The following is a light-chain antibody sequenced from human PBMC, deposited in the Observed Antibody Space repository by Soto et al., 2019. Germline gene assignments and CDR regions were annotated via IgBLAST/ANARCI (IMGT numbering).Light chain of an antibody. J-gene: IGKJ3*01. Sequence: ENVLTQSPGTLSLSPGERATLSCRASQSIGSSYLAWYQQKPGHAPRLIIYGTSSRATGIPDRFSGSGSGTEFTLTISSLQPEDFATYYCQQLNSYPFTFGPGTKVDIK. CDR3: QQLNSYPFT. CDR1: QSIGSSY. CDR2: GTS. V-gene: IGKV3-20*01.